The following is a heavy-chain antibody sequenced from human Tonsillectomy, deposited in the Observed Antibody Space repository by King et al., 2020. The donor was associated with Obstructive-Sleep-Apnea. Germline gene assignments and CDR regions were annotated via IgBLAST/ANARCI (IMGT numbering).Heavy chain of an antibody. V-gene: IGHV4-61*01. J-gene: IGHJ5*02. Sequence: QLQESGPGLVKPSETLSLTCTVSGGSVSSGSYYWSWIRQPPGKGLEWIGYIYYSGNTNYNPSLKSRVTISVDTSKNQFSPKLSSVTAADTAVYYCARGKSSGWYDHWGQGTLVTVSS. CDR3: ARGKSSGWYDH. CDR2: IYYSGNT. D-gene: IGHD6-19*01. CDR1: GGSVSSGSYY.